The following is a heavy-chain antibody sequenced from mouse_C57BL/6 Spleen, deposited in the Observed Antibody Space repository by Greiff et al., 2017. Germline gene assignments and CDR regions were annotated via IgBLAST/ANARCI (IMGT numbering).Heavy chain of an antibody. Sequence: EVQVVESGGGLVKPGGSLKLSCAASGFTFSSYTMSWVRQTPEKRLEWVATISGGGGNTYYPDSVKGRFTISRDNAKNTLYLQMSSLRSEDTALYYCARHYYGSSYVWYFDVWGTGTTVTVSS. CDR1: GFTFSSYT. CDR3: ARHYYGSSYVWYFDV. CDR2: ISGGGGNT. D-gene: IGHD1-1*01. V-gene: IGHV5-9*01. J-gene: IGHJ1*03.